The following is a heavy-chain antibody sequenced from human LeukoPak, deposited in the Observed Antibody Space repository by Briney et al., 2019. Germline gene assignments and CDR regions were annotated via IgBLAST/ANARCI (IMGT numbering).Heavy chain of an antibody. Sequence: GGSLRLSCAASGFTFDDYGMSWVRQGPGKGLEWVSGINWNGGNTGYADSVKGRFTIFRDNAKNPLYLEMDSLRVENTALYYCARTSDGNRFDPWGQGTLVTVSS. CDR2: INWNGGNT. CDR1: GFTFDDYG. J-gene: IGHJ5*02. V-gene: IGHV3-20*04. D-gene: IGHD1-26*01. CDR3: ARTSDGNRFDP.